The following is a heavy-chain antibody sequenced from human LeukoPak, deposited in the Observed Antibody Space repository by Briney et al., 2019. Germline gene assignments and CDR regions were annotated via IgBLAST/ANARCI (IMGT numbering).Heavy chain of an antibody. Sequence: PGRSLRLSCAASGFTFSSYGMHWVRQAPGKGLEWVAVISYDGSNKYYADSVKGRFTISRDNSKNTLYLQMNGLRAEDTAVYYCAKDGPAAAGIGYWGQGTLVTVSS. V-gene: IGHV3-30*18. CDR2: ISYDGSNK. CDR3: AKDGPAAAGIGY. J-gene: IGHJ4*02. CDR1: GFTFSSYG. D-gene: IGHD6-13*01.